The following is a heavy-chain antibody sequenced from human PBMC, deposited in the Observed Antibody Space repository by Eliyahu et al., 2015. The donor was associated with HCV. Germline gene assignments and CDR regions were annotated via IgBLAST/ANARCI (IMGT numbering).Heavy chain of an antibody. V-gene: IGHV1-2*02. D-gene: IGHD3-10*01. Sequence: QVYLVQSGAEVKTPGASVKVSCKASGYTFTDYFMHWVRQAPGQGLEWMGWIKLKSGATSYAQSFQGRVTMTRDASINTAYMEIYRLTSDDTAVYYCARDSDADRENAFDFWGQGTMVTVST. CDR1: GYTFTDYF. CDR2: IKLKSGAT. J-gene: IGHJ3*01. CDR3: ARDSDADRENAFDF.